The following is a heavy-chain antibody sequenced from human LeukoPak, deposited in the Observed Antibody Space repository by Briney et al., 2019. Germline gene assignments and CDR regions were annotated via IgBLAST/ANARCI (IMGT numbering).Heavy chain of an antibody. V-gene: IGHV3-30-3*01. J-gene: IGHJ3*02. CDR2: ISYDGSNK. CDR1: GFTFSSYA. D-gene: IGHD2-15*01. Sequence: GGSLRLSCAASGFTFSSYAMHWVRQAPGKGLEWVAVISYDGSNKYYADSVKGRFTISRDNSKNTLYLQMNSLRAEDTAVYYCARVRISDRDAFDIWGQGTMVTVSS. CDR3: ARVRISDRDAFDI.